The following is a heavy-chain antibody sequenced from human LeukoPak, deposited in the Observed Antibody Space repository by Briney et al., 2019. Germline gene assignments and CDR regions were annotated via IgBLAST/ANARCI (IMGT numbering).Heavy chain of an antibody. CDR1: GGTFRSYA. CDR2: IIPIFGTA. CDR3: AREHCSSSSCYNWFDP. Sequence: SVKVSCKASGGTFRSYAISWVRQAPGQGLEWMGGIIPIFGTANYAQKFQGRVTITADESTSTAYMELSSLRSEDTAVYYCAREHCSSSSCYNWFDPWGQGTLVTVSS. V-gene: IGHV1-69*13. J-gene: IGHJ5*02. D-gene: IGHD2-2*01.